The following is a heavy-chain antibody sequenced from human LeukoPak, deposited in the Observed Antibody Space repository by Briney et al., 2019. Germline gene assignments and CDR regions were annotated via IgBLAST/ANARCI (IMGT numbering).Heavy chain of an antibody. D-gene: IGHD2-2*01. CDR1: GGSISRGGYY. CDR2: IYYSGST. Sequence: SETLSLTCTVSGGSISRGGYYWSWIRQHPGKGLEWIGYIYYSGSTYYNPSLKSRVTISVDTSKNQFSLKLSSVTAADTAVYYCARAGVVPVTYGMDVWGQGTTVTVSS. CDR3: ARAGVVPVTYGMDV. J-gene: IGHJ6*02. V-gene: IGHV4-31*03.